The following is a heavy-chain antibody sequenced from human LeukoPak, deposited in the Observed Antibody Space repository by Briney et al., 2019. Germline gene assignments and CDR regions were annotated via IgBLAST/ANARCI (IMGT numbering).Heavy chain of an antibody. J-gene: IGHJ5*02. Sequence: PSETLSLTSTDSGGSISSSSYYWGWIRQPPGKGLERIGSIYYSGSTYYNPSLKSRVTISVDTSKNQFSLKLSSVTAADTAVYYCARGYYSGSGTPRGWFDPWGQGTLVTVSS. CDR3: ARGYYSGSGTPRGWFDP. CDR1: GGSISSSSYY. V-gene: IGHV4-39*01. D-gene: IGHD3-10*01. CDR2: IYYSGST.